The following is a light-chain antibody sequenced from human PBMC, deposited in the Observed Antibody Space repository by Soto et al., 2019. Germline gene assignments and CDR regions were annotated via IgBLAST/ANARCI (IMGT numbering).Light chain of an antibody. Sequence: QSVLTQPPSVSAAPGQTVTISCSGSSSNIGNNYVSWYQHLPGTAPRLLIFENDKRPSGIPDRVSGSKSGTSATLAITGLQAGDEADYYCGTWDIRLNINWVFGGGTKLTVL. CDR1: SSNIGNNY. CDR3: GTWDIRLNINWV. CDR2: END. V-gene: IGLV1-51*02. J-gene: IGLJ3*02.